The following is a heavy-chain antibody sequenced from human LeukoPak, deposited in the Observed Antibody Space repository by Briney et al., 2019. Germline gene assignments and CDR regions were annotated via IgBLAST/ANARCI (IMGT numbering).Heavy chain of an antibody. CDR2: IYYSGST. J-gene: IGHJ5*02. CDR1: GGSISSYY. CDR3: AREELLWFGGEGWFDP. Sequence: ETLSLTCTVSGGSISSYYWSRIRQPPGKGLEWIGYIYYSGSTNYNPSLKSRVTISVDTSKNQFSLKLSSVTAADTAVYYCAREELLWFGGEGWFDPWGQGTLVTVSS. D-gene: IGHD3-10*01. V-gene: IGHV4-59*01.